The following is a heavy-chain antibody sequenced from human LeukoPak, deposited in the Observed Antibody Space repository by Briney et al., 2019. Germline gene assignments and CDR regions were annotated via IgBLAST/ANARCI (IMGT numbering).Heavy chain of an antibody. CDR3: ARRTYYDTLTGYNYWYFDL. CDR2: IYYTGST. Sequence: PSETLSLTCTVSGVSISDYYWSWVRQPPGKGLELIGYIYYTGSTDYNPSLKSRVTMSLDTSKNQFSLNLRSVTATDTAVYYCARRTYYDTLTGYNYWYFDLWGRGTLVTVSS. D-gene: IGHD3-9*01. CDR1: GVSISDYY. V-gene: IGHV4-59*01. J-gene: IGHJ2*01.